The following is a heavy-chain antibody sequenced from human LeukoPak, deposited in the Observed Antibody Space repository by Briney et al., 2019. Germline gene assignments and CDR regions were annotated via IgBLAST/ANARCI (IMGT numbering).Heavy chain of an antibody. CDR1: GGSFSGYY. CDR2: INHSGST. CDR3: AIGDTAMATFDY. V-gene: IGHV4-34*01. Sequence: SETLSLTCAVYGGSFSGYYWSWIRQPPGKGLEWIGEINHSGSTNYNPSLKSRVTISVDTSKNQFSLKLSSVTAADTVVYYCAIGDTAMATFDYWGQGTLVTVSS. J-gene: IGHJ4*02. D-gene: IGHD5-18*01.